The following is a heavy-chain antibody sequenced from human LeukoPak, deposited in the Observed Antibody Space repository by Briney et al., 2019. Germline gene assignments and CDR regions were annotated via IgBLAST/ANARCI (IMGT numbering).Heavy chain of an antibody. CDR2: INHSGST. J-gene: IGHJ4*02. CDR1: GGSFSGYY. V-gene: IGHV4-34*01. D-gene: IGHD6-19*01. CDR3: ARDQGIAVAGTLD. Sequence: PSETLSLTCAVYGGSFSGYYWSWIRQPPGKGLEWIGEINHSGSTNYNPSLKSRVTISVDTSKNQFSLKLSSVTAADTAVYYCARDQGIAVAGTLDWGQGTLVTVSS.